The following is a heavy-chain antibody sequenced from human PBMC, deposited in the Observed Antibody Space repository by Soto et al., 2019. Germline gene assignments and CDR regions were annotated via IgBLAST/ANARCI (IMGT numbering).Heavy chain of an antibody. Sequence: XCGTSGFTFSNYWMTWVRQAPGKGLEWVSSISTRGHAYHADSVKGRFTTSRDNAKNSLYLQMNSLRAEDTAVYYCAKIAARNDPFDYWGQGILVTVSS. CDR3: AKIAARNDPFDY. J-gene: IGHJ4*02. CDR2: ISTRGHA. CDR1: GFTFSNYW. V-gene: IGHV3-21*06. D-gene: IGHD6-6*01.